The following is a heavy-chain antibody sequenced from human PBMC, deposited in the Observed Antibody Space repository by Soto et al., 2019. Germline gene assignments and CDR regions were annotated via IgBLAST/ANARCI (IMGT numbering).Heavy chain of an antibody. D-gene: IGHD2-2*01. CDR3: ARNRSSXSHHGLFDY. J-gene: IGHJ4*02. CDR1: GSSITSGYY. Sequence: SETLSLTCAVSGSSITSGYYWGWIRQSPGKGLEWIGSIQHSGNFYDRGSTYYNPSLKSRVTISVDTSKSQFSLNLRSVSAADTAVYYCARNRSSXSHHGLFDYWGQGILVTVSS. CDR2: IQHSGNFYDRGST. V-gene: IGHV4-38-2*01.